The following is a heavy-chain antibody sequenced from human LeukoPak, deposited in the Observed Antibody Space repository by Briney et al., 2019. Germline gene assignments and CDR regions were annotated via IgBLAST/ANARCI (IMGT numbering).Heavy chain of an antibody. CDR3: ARHDFGDYYFDF. CDR1: GFTFSSYW. J-gene: IGHJ4*02. D-gene: IGHD4-17*01. CDR2: IKQDGSEK. Sequence: GGSLRLSCAASGFTFSSYWMSWVRQAPGKGLEWVANIKQDGSEKYYVDSVKGRFTISRDNAKNTLYLQMNSLRADDTALYYCARHDFGDYYFDFWGQGTLVTVSS. V-gene: IGHV3-7*03.